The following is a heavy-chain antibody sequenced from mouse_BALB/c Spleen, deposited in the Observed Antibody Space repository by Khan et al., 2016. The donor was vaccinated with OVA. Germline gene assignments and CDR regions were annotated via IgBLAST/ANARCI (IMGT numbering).Heavy chain of an antibody. CDR1: GYSFTGYF. D-gene: IGHD1-1*01. J-gene: IGHJ2*01. V-gene: IGHV1-20*02. CDR2: INPHIGET. Sequence: VQLKQSGPELVKPGASVKISCKASGYSFTGYFMNWVMQSHGKSLEWIERINPHIGETFYNPKFKGKATLTADESSSTAHMELRSLASEDSAVYYCARIYGSDFDYWGQGTTLTVSS. CDR3: ARIYGSDFDY.